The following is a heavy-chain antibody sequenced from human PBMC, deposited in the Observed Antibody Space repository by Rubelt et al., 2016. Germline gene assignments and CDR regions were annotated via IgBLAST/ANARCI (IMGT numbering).Heavy chain of an antibody. CDR2: ISHRGST. J-gene: IGHJ4*02. D-gene: IGHD6-13*01. CDR3: AGGDIAAGLQY. V-gene: IGHV4-39*07. CDR1: GDSISRNSYY. Sequence: QLQLQESGPGLVKPSETLSLTCPVSGDSISRNSYYWGWIRQPPGKGLEWIGEISHRGSTSYNPSLKSRVTFSVDSSKNQVSRMMKCVTAGYTVVESWAGGDIAAGLQYWGQGTLVTVSS.